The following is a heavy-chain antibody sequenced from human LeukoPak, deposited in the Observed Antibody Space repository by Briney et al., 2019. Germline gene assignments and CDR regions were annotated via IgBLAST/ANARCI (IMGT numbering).Heavy chain of an antibody. CDR3: TTERRARYPSGLDY. CDR1: GFTFSSYG. CDR2: IKSKSDGGTT. V-gene: IGHV3-15*01. Sequence: AGGSLRLSCAASGFTFSSYGMSWVRQAPGKGLEWVGRIKSKSDGGTTDYTAPVKGRFTISRDDSKNTLYLEMNSLNTEDTAVYYCTTERRARYPSGLDYWGQGTLVTVSS. J-gene: IGHJ4*02. D-gene: IGHD1-14*01.